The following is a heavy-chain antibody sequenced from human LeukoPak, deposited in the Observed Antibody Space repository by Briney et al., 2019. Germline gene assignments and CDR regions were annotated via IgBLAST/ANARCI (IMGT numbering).Heavy chain of an antibody. D-gene: IGHD1-26*01. CDR1: GGSISSYY. CDR3: ARQGELAIDY. V-gene: IGHV4-59*08. Sequence: SETLSLTCTVSGGSISSYYWSWIRQPPGKGLEWIGYIYYSGSTNYNPSLKSRVTISVDTSKDQFSLKLSSVTAADTAVYYCARQGELAIDYGGQGTLVTVSS. J-gene: IGHJ4*02. CDR2: IYYSGST.